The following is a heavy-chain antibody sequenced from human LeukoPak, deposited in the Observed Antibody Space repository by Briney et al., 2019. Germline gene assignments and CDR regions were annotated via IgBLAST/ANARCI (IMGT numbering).Heavy chain of an antibody. V-gene: IGHV4-4*07. Sequence: PSETLSLTCTVSRGSISSFYWSWIRQPAGKGLEWIGRIFTSGSTNYNPSLKNRVTMSVDTSKNQFSLKLSSVIAADTAVYYCARGPGYDFWSGYWADYHYMDVWGKGTTVTVSS. CDR2: IFTSGST. J-gene: IGHJ6*03. D-gene: IGHD3-3*01. CDR1: RGSISSFY. CDR3: ARGPGYDFWSGYWADYHYMDV.